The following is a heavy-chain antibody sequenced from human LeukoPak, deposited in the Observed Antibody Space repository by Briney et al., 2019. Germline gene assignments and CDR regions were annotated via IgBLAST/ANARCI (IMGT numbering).Heavy chain of an antibody. CDR2: ISGSGGST. V-gene: IGHV3-23*01. CDR3: AKDYRGGYSYGYDYYYMDV. J-gene: IGHJ6*03. Sequence: GGSLRLSCAASGFTFSSYAMSWVRQAPGKGLEWVSAISGSGGSTYYADSVKGRFTISRDNSKNTLYLQVNSLRAEDTAVYYCAKDYRGGYSYGYDYYYMDVWGKGTTVTVSS. CDR1: GFTFSSYA. D-gene: IGHD5-18*01.